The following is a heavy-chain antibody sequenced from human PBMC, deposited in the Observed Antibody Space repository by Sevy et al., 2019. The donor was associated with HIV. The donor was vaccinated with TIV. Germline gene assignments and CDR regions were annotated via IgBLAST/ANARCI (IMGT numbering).Heavy chain of an antibody. V-gene: IGHV1-2*06. CDR2: INPNSGDT. CDR1: GYMFIAYF. CDR3: ARVVYYDSTAYYFDY. D-gene: IGHD3-22*01. J-gene: IGHJ4*02. Sequence: ASVKVSCKASGYMFIAYFIHWVRQAPGQGLEWMGRINPNSGDTNSAQKFQGRVTMTRDTSINTVYMELSRLRSDDTAVYSCARVVYYDSTAYYFDYWGQGTLVTVSS.